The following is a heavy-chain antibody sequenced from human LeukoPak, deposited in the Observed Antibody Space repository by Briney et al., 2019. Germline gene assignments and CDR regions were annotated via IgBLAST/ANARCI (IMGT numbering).Heavy chain of an antibody. CDR3: ARGEFGDYYYFYMDV. CDR2: ITGSGDST. V-gene: IGHV3-23*01. Sequence: GGSLRLSCAASGFTFSSYGMSWVRQAPGKGLEWVSAITGSGDSTYYADSVKGRFTISRDNAKRSLFLQMNSLRAEDTATYYCARGEFGDYYYFYMDVWGKGTTVTVSS. J-gene: IGHJ6*03. D-gene: IGHD2/OR15-2a*01. CDR1: GFTFSSYG.